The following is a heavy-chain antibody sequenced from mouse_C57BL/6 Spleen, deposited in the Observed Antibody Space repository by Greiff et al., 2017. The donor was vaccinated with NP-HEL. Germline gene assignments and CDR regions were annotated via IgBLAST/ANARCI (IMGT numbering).Heavy chain of an antibody. CDR1: GFNIKNTY. D-gene: IGHD1-1*01. CDR3: HCYGSSSNWYFDV. Sequence: VQLQQSVAELVRPGASVKLSCTASGFNIKNTYMHWVKQRPEQGLEWIGRIDPANGNTKYAPKFQGKATITADTSSNTAYLQLSSLTSEDTAIYYPHCYGSSSNWYFDVWGTGTTVTVSS. J-gene: IGHJ1*03. V-gene: IGHV14-3*01. CDR2: IDPANGNT.